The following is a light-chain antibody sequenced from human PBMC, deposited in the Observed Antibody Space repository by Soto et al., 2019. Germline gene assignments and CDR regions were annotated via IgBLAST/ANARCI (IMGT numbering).Light chain of an antibody. CDR2: GAS. CDR3: QQYGRSPPFA. CDR1: QSVSSNY. Sequence: EIMLTQSPGPLTISPGERATLSCRASQSVSSNYIAWYQQNPGQAPRLLIYGASTRATGIPDRFSGSGSGTDFTLTISRLEPEDFAVYFCQQYGRSPPFAFGQGTKVDIK. J-gene: IGKJ2*01. V-gene: IGKV3-20*01.